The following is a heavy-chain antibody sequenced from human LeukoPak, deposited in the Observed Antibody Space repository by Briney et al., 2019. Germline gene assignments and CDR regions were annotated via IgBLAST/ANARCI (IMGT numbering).Heavy chain of an antibody. V-gene: IGHV3-30-3*01. CDR1: GFTFSSHA. CDR3: ARVRGYSDDAFDI. Sequence: PGGSLRLSCAASGFTFSSHAMHWVRQAPGKGLEWVAVISYDGSNKYYADSVKGRFTISRDNSKNTLYLQMNSLRAEDTAVYYCARVRGYSDDAFDIWGQGTMVTVSS. CDR2: ISYDGSNK. D-gene: IGHD3-22*01. J-gene: IGHJ3*02.